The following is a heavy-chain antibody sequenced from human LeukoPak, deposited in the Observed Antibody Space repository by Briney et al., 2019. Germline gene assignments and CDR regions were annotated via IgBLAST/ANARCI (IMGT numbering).Heavy chain of an antibody. CDR1: GGTFISYA. CDR2: IIPIFGRA. J-gene: IGHJ6*03. CDR3: ARDRGYCSSTSRYTPYYYYYMDV. V-gene: IGHV1-69*13. D-gene: IGHD2-2*02. Sequence: SVKVSCKASGGTFISYAISWVRQTPGQGREWMGGIIPIFGRANYAQKFQGRVTITADESTSTAYMELSSLRSEDTAVYYCARDRGYCSSTSRYTPYYYYYMDVWGKGTTVTVSS.